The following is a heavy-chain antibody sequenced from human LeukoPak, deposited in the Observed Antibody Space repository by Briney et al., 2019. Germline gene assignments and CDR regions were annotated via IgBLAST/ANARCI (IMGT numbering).Heavy chain of an antibody. J-gene: IGHJ3*02. CDR2: IYPGDSDT. CDR3: ATRYDYSNFDAFDI. V-gene: IGHV5-51*01. CDR1: EYSSTSYW. D-gene: IGHD4-11*01. Sequence: GESLKISCKASEYSSTSYWIGWVRQMPGKGLEWMGIIYPGDSDTRYSPSFQGQVTISADKSISTAYLQWSSLQASDTAMYYCATRYDYSNFDAFDIWGQGTMVTVSS.